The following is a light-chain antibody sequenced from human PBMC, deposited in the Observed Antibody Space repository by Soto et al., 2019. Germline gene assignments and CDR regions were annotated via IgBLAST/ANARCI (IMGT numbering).Light chain of an antibody. CDR1: QSVNTY. CDR3: MQRSHWPFT. J-gene: IGKJ3*01. Sequence: EIVLTQSPATLSLSPGERATLSCRASQSVNTYLAWYQQKPGQTPRLLLYDASNRAPAIPARFSGFGSGTDFTLTISSLEPEDFAVYYCMQRSHWPFTFGPGTKVDI. V-gene: IGKV3-11*01. CDR2: DAS.